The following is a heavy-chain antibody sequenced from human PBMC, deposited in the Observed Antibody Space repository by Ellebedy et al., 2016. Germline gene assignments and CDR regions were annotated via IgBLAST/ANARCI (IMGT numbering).Heavy chain of an antibody. Sequence: ASVKVSCKASGGTFSSYAISWVRQAPGKGLEWMGGFDPEDGETNYAQKFQGRVTMTEDTSTDTAYMELSNLRSEDTAVYFCATDSSKSRLVMVTSAQAFDIWGQGTFITVSS. CDR3: ATDSSKSRLVMVTSAQAFDI. CDR2: FDPEDGET. J-gene: IGHJ3*02. V-gene: IGHV1-24*01. CDR1: GGTFSSYA. D-gene: IGHD2-21*02.